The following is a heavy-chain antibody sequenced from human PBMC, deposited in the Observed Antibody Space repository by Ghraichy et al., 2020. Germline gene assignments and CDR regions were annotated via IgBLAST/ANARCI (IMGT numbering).Heavy chain of an antibody. D-gene: IGHD1-26*01. V-gene: IGHV3-49*03. CDR2: IGSKVYGETK. Sequence: GGSLRLSCTTSGFTFGDYTILWFRQAPGKGLEWVSLIGSKVYGETKAYAASVRGRFIISRDDSKSVGSLQMNSLKSEDTAVYYCTRGFPVGRNTDYWGQGTLVRVS. CDR1: GFTFGDYT. J-gene: IGHJ4*02. CDR3: TRGFPVGRNTDY.